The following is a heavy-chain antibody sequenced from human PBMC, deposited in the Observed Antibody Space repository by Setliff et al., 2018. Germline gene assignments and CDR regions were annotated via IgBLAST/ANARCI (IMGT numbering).Heavy chain of an antibody. CDR1: GLTFTSKW. V-gene: IGHV3-74*01. CDR3: ATSTIITYYFDY. J-gene: IGHJ4*01. Sequence: SLRLSCAASGLTFTSKWMHWVRQAPGKGLVWVSRINGDGSITSYADSVRGRFTISRDSSKNTLYLQMKSLRAEDTGIYYCATSTIITYYFDYWGHGTLVTVSS. D-gene: IGHD4-4*01. CDR2: INGDGSIT.